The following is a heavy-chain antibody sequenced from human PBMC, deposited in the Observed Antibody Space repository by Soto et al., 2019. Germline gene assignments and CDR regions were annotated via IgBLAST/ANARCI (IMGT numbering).Heavy chain of an antibody. Sequence: QVQLVESGGGVVQPGRSLRLSCAASGFTFSSYGMHWVRQAPGKGLEWVAVISYDGSNKYYADSVKGRFTISRDNSKNTLYMKMNSLRAEETAVYYCAKDMGYCSGGSCYYYYYYMDVWGKGTTVTVSS. V-gene: IGHV3-30*18. J-gene: IGHJ6*03. CDR2: ISYDGSNK. CDR3: AKDMGYCSGGSCYYYYYYMDV. CDR1: GFTFSSYG. D-gene: IGHD2-15*01.